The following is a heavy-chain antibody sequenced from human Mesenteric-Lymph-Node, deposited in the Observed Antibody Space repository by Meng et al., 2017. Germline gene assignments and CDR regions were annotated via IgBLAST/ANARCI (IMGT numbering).Heavy chain of an antibody. Sequence: SETLSLTCAVSGGSISSSNWWSWVRQPPGKGLEWIGEIYHSGSTNYNPSLKSRVTISVDKSKNQFSLKLSSVTAADTAVYYCARADDSSSWKPFDYWGQGTLVTVSS. CDR1: GGSISSSNW. J-gene: IGHJ4*02. CDR3: ARADDSSSWKPFDY. V-gene: IGHV4-4*02. CDR2: IYHSGST. D-gene: IGHD6-13*01.